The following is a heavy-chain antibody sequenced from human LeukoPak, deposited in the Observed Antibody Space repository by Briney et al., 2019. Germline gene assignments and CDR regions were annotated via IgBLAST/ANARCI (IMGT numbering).Heavy chain of an antibody. CDR3: ARRSILTGYPIDY. J-gene: IGHJ4*02. CDR1: GFTFSSYG. V-gene: IGHV3-30*02. D-gene: IGHD3-9*01. Sequence: PGGSLRLSCAASGFTFSSYGMHWVRQAPGKGLEWVAFIRYDGSNKYYADSVKGRFTISRDNSKNTLYLQMNSLRAGDTAMYYCARRSILTGYPIDYWGQGTLVTVSS. CDR2: IRYDGSNK.